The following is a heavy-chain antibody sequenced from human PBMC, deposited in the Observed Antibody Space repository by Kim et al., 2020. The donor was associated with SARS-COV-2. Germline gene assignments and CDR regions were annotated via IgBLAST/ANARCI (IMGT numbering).Heavy chain of an antibody. V-gene: IGHV4-39*01. CDR3: ARYSSAWSDFDY. Sequence: SETLSLTCTVSGGSISSSSYYWGWIRQPPGKGLEWIGCIYYSGSTYYNPSLKSRVTISVDTSKNQFSLKLSSVTAADTAVYYCARYSSAWSDFDYWGQGTLVTVSS. J-gene: IGHJ4*02. D-gene: IGHD6-19*01. CDR1: GGSISSSSYY. CDR2: IYYSGST.